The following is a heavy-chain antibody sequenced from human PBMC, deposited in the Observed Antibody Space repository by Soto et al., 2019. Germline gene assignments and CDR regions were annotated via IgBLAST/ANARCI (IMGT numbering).Heavy chain of an antibody. D-gene: IGHD3-10*01. V-gene: IGHV3-7*01. CDR2: IKQDGSEK. J-gene: IGHJ6*03. CDR1: GFTFSSYW. Sequence: GGSLRLSCAASGFTFSSYWMSWVRQAPGKGLEWVANIKQDGSEKYYVDSVKGRFTISRDNAKNSLYLQMNSLRAEDTAVYYCARDPDPDYYYGSGRYHYMDVWGKGTTVTVSS. CDR3: ARDPDPDYYYGSGRYHYMDV.